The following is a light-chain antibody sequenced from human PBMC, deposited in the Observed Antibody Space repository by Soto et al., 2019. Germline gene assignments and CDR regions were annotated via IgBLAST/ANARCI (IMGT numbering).Light chain of an antibody. CDR1: QSINAH. Sequence: EVVMTQSTATLSVSPGERVTLSCRASQSINAHLAWYQQKPGQAPRLIIHGASTRYTGIPARFSGSGFGTDFILTISSLQSEDCAVYYCQQNNIWLWTFGQGTKVAIQ. J-gene: IGKJ1*01. CDR2: GAS. CDR3: QQNNIWLWT. V-gene: IGKV3-15*01.